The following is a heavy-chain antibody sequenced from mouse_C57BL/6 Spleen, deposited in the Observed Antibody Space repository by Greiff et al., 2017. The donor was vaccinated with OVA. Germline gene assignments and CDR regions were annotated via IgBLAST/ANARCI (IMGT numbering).Heavy chain of an antibody. J-gene: IGHJ1*03. CDR3: ARGRYLGYFDV. CDR1: GFTFSDYG. CDR2: ISSGSSTI. Sequence: EVKLEESGGGLVKPGGSLKLSCAASGFTFSDYGMHWVRQAPEKGLEWVAYISSGSSTIYYADTVKGRFTISRDNAKNTLFLQMTSLRSEDTAMYYCARGRYLGYFDVWGTGTTVTVSS. V-gene: IGHV5-17*01. D-gene: IGHD1-1*01.